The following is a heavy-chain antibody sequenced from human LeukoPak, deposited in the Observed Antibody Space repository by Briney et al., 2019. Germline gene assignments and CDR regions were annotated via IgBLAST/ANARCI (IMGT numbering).Heavy chain of an antibody. CDR3: ARDLDFWSGYSPFDY. Sequence: GGSLRLSFAASGFTFSSYWMSWVRQAPGKGLEWVANIKQDGSEKYYVDSVKGRFTISRDNAKNSLYLQMNSLRAEDTAVYYCARDLDFWSGYSPFDYWGQGTLVTVSS. V-gene: IGHV3-7*01. CDR1: GFTFSSYW. D-gene: IGHD3-3*01. J-gene: IGHJ4*02. CDR2: IKQDGSEK.